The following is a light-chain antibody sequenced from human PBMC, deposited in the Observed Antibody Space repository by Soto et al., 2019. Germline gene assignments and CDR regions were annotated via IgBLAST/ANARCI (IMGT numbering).Light chain of an antibody. CDR2: DAS. CDR1: QRVSSY. V-gene: IGKV3-11*01. CDR3: QQPSNWPPGYT. J-gene: IGKJ4*01. Sequence: EIVLTQSPATLSLSPGERATLSFRASQRVSSYLAWYQQTPGQAPRLLIYDASNRSTGIPARFSGSGSGTDGTHTISNLEPEDFGVDDGQQPSNWPPGYTIGRRTKVDIK.